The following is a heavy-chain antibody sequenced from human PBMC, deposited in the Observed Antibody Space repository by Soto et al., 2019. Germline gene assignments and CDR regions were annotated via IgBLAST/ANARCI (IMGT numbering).Heavy chain of an antibody. CDR2: IIPIFGTA. D-gene: IGHD2-21*02. CDR3: ARGGLKGPTVVTLWFDP. J-gene: IGHJ5*02. CDR1: GGTFSSYA. Sequence: QVQLVQSGAEVKKPGSSVKVSCKASGGTFSSYAISWVRQAPGQGLEWMGGIIPIFGTANYAQKFQGRVTITADKYTSTAYMERSSLRSEDTAVYYCARGGLKGPTVVTLWFDPWGQGTLVTVSS. V-gene: IGHV1-69*06.